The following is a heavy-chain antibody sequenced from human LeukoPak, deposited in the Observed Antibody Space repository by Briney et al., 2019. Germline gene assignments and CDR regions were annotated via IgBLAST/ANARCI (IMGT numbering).Heavy chain of an antibody. V-gene: IGHV3-15*01. J-gene: IGHJ4*02. CDR3: TTSRHCSSTSCHRDY. CDR2: IKSKTDGGTT. CDR1: GFTFSNAW. Sequence: GGSLRLSCAASGFTFSNAWMSWVRQAPGKGLEWVGRIKSKTDGGTTDYTAPVKGRFTISRDDSKNTLYLQMNSLKTEDTAVYYCTTSRHCSSTSCHRDYWGQGTLATVSS. D-gene: IGHD2-2*02.